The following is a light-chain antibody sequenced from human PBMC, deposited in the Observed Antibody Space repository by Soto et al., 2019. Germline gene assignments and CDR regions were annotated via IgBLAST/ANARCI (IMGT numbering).Light chain of an antibody. J-gene: IGKJ5*01. Sequence: DIQMTQSPSSLSASVGDRVNITCRASQSISSYLNWYQQKPGKAPKLLIYAAASLQSGVPSRFSGSGSGTDFTLTISSLQPEDFATYYCQQSYSTPPFGQGTRLEIK. CDR1: QSISSY. CDR3: QQSYSTPP. V-gene: IGKV1-39*01. CDR2: AAA.